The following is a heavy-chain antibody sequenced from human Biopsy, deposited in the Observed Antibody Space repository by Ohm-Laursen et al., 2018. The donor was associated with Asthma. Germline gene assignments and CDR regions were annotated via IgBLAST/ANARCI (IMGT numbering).Heavy chain of an antibody. J-gene: IGHJ5*02. V-gene: IGHV4-34*01. CDR1: GGSFSAYY. CDR3: ARAASTTVFWSGYSHNWFDP. CDR2: INHSGSN. D-gene: IGHD3-3*01. Sequence: SDTLSLTCAVYGGSFSAYYWSWIRQPPGKGLEWIAEINHSGSNNYNPSLKSRVTMSVDTSKDQLFLNLSSVTAADTAVYYCARAASTTVFWSGYSHNWFDPWGQGTLVAVSS.